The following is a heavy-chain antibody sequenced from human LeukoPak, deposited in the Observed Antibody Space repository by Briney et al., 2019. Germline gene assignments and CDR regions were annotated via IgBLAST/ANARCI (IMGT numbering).Heavy chain of an antibody. Sequence: ASVKVSCKASGYTFTSYYMHWVRQAPGQGLEWMGIINPSGGSTSYAQKFQGRVTMTRDTSTSTVYMKLSSLRSEDTAVYYCARGMFGIAVAGQPRYYYYGMDVWGKGTTVTVSS. CDR2: INPSGGST. J-gene: IGHJ6*04. CDR3: ARGMFGIAVAGQPRYYYYGMDV. D-gene: IGHD6-19*01. CDR1: GYTFTSYY. V-gene: IGHV1-46*01.